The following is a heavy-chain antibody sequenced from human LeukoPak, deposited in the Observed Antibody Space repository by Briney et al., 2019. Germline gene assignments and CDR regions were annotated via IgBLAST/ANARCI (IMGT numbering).Heavy chain of an antibody. Sequence: GGSLRLSCTASEFTFSRNYMLWVRPAPGKGLEWVSLIFSNGDTHYADSVKGRFTISRDTSKNTVSLQMNSLRVEDTAMYYCTRDQMNYWGQGTLVTVSS. CDR1: EFTFSRNY. CDR3: TRDQMNY. J-gene: IGHJ4*02. CDR2: IFSNGDT. D-gene: IGHD5-24*01. V-gene: IGHV3-53*01.